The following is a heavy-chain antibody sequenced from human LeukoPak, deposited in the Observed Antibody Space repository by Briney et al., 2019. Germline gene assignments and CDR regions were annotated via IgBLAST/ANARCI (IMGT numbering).Heavy chain of an antibody. CDR3: ARDQDSVAGLDY. V-gene: IGHV3-30*04. D-gene: IGHD6-19*01. Sequence: SGGSLRLSCAASGFTFSSYAMSWVRQAPGKGLEWVAVISYDGSNKYYADSVKGRFTISRDNSKNTLYLQMNSLRAEDTAVYYCARDQDSVAGLDYWGQGTLVTVSS. CDR2: ISYDGSNK. CDR1: GFTFSSYA. J-gene: IGHJ4*02.